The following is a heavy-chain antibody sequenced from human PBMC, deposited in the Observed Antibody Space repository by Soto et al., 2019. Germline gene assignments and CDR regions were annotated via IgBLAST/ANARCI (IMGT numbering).Heavy chain of an antibody. CDR1: GASITTYY. D-gene: IGHD6-19*01. J-gene: IGHJ4*02. V-gene: IGHV4-59*13. Sequence: SETLSLTCDVSGASITTYYWSWIRQAPGKGLEWIGNVYHTGSTDYSSSLRSRVTISVDTSKNQFSLSMNSVAAADTAVYYCARRLFGSGWTLDSCGQGALVTVSS. CDR2: VYHTGST. CDR3: ARRLFGSGWTLDS.